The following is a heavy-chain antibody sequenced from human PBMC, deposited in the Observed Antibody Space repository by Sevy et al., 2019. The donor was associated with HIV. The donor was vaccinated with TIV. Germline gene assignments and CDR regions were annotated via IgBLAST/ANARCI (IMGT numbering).Heavy chain of an antibody. CDR2: IHSDDTT. Sequence: GGSRRLSCAASGFTVNSNYMTWVRQAPGKGLEGVSVIHSDDTTYHADSVKDRFTISRDNFKNTLYLLMSSLRAEDTAVYYCARGKSGYGYALNYWGQGTLVTVSS. V-gene: IGHV3-66*01. CDR3: ARGKSGYGYALNY. D-gene: IGHD5-18*01. CDR1: GFTVNSNY. J-gene: IGHJ4*02.